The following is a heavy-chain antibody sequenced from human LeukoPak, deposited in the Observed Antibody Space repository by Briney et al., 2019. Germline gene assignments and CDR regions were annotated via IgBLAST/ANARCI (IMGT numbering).Heavy chain of an antibody. CDR2: IRQDGSDK. CDR3: XXXDDXXSGSFYXSXDY. D-gene: IGHD3-10*01. V-gene: IGHV3-7*01. CDR1: GFTFSSYW. J-gene: IGHJ4*02. Sequence: GGSLRLSCAASGFTFSSYWMSWVRQAPGKGLEWVANIRQDGSDKYSVDSVKGRFTISRDNAKNSLYLQMNSLRAEDTAVYYCXXXDDXXSGSFYXSXDYWGQXXXVTV.